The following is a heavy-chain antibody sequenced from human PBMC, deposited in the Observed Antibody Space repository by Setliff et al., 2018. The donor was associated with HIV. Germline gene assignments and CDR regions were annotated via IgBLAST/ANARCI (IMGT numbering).Heavy chain of an antibody. CDR1: GFTFSDYY. CDR3: ARESAMYYYDSSGYYYDAFDI. Sequence: GGSLRLSCAASGFTFSDYYMSWIRQAPGKGLEWISYISSSGHMVKYADSVEGRFTISRDNAKNSLYLQMNGLRVEDTAVYYCARESAMYYYDSSGYYYDAFDIWGQGTMVTVSS. CDR2: ISSSGHMV. D-gene: IGHD3-22*01. V-gene: IGHV3-11*04. J-gene: IGHJ3*02.